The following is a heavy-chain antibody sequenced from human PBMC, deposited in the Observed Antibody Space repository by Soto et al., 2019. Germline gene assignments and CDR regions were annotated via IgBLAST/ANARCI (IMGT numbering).Heavy chain of an antibody. CDR3: ASGDGDRYDGNGYLGRH. D-gene: IGHD3-22*01. CDR2: IKSDGSGT. J-gene: IGHJ4*02. V-gene: IGHV3-74*01. Sequence: EVQLVESGGGLVQPGESLTLSCAASGFTFSSYWMHWVRQAPGKGLVWVSRIKSDGSGTYYADSVKGRLTISRDNARNTLYLQMNSLRVEDTAVYFCASGDGDRYDGNGYLGRHWGQGTLVTVSS. CDR1: GFTFSSYW.